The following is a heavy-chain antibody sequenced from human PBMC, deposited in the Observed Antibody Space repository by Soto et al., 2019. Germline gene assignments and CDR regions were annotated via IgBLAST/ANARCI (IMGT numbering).Heavy chain of an antibody. Sequence: SETLSLTCAVYGGSFSGYYWSWIRQPPGKGLEWIGENNHSGSTNYNPSLKSRVTISVDTSKNQFSLKLSSVTAADTAVYYCARGGVAVAGSAYYGMDVWGQGTTVTVSS. J-gene: IGHJ6*02. CDR2: NNHSGST. CDR1: GGSFSGYY. CDR3: ARGGVAVAGSAYYGMDV. D-gene: IGHD6-19*01. V-gene: IGHV4-34*01.